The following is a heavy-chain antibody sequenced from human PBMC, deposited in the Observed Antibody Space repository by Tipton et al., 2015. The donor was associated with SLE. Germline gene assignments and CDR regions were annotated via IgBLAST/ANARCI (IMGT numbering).Heavy chain of an antibody. J-gene: IGHJ6*03. CDR3: ASGNYYYMDV. V-gene: IGHV4-59*01. Sequence: TLSLTCAVYGGSFNIYYWNWIRQSPGKGLEWIGYIYYSGSTNYNPSLKSRVTISVDTSKNQFSLKLSSVTAADTAVYYCASGNYYYMDVWGKGTTVTVSS. CDR2: IYYSGST. CDR1: GGSFNIYY. D-gene: IGHD1-26*01.